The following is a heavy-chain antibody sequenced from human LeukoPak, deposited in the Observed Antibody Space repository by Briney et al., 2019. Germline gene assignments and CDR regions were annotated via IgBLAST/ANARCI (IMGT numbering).Heavy chain of an antibody. V-gene: IGHV3-30*03. J-gene: IGHJ3*02. CDR2: ISYDGTNK. D-gene: IGHD3-10*01. CDR1: GPNFSINA. CDR3: ARDRRWFGELLVDGFDI. Sequence: GGSLSLSCAASGPNFSINAIHWVRQAPGKGLEGVAVISYDGTNKYYGDSVKGRFTISRDNSKNTLSLQMNSLRAEDTAVYYCARDRRWFGELLVDGFDIWGQGTMVTVSS.